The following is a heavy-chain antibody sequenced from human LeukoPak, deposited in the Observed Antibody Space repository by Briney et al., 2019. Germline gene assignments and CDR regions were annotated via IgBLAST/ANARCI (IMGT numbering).Heavy chain of an antibody. D-gene: IGHD6-19*01. CDR1: GGSFSAYY. CDR2: INHSGGT. J-gene: IGHJ4*02. V-gene: IGHV4-34*01. CDR3: ATERRYSSGRWDYYFDT. Sequence: SETLSLTCAVYGGSFSAYYWGWIRQPPGKGLEWIGEINHSGGTNYNPTLQSRVTILVDTSKNQFALRLSSVTAADTAVYYCATERRYSSGRWDYYFDTWGQGILVTVSS.